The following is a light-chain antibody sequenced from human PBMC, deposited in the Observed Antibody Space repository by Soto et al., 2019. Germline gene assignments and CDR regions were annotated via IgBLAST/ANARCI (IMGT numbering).Light chain of an antibody. CDR3: QRYGSSPLIT. J-gene: IGKJ5*01. CDR1: QSVSSSS. Sequence: EAVLTQSPGTLSLSPWERSTLSFMAIQSVSSSSLAWYQQRPGQAPRLLIYGTSSRATGIPDRFSGSGSGTDFTLTISRLEPEDFAVYFCQRYGSSPLITFGQGTRLEI. CDR2: GTS. V-gene: IGKV3-20*01.